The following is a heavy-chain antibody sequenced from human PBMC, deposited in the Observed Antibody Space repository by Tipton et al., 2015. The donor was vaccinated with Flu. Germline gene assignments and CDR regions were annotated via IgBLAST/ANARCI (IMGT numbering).Heavy chain of an antibody. D-gene: IGHD5-24*01. CDR1: GFTFSSYS. CDR2: ISSSSYI. CDR3: ARSVGDGYNWVPAYDY. V-gene: IGHV3-21*01. J-gene: IGHJ4*02. Sequence: SLRLSCAASGFTFSSYSMNWVRQAPGKGLEWVSSISSSSYIYYADSVKGRFTISRDNAKNSLYLQMNSLRAEDTAVYYCARSVGDGYNWVPAYDYWGQGTLVTVSS.